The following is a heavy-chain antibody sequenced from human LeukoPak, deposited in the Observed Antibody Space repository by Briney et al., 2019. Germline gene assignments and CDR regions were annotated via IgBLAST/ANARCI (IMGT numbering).Heavy chain of an antibody. Sequence: GGSLRLSCASSGFTFSSYSMNWVRQAPGKGLEWVSSISSSSSYIYYADSVKGRFTISRDNAKNSLYLQMHSLRAEDTAVYYCARDLRSSGWYEPWGQGTLVTVSS. CDR1: GFTFSSYS. CDR2: ISSSSSYI. V-gene: IGHV3-21*01. CDR3: ARDLRSSGWYEP. J-gene: IGHJ5*02. D-gene: IGHD6-19*01.